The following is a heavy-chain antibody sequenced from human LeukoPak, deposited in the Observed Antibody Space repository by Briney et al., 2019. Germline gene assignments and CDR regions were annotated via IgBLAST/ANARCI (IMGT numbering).Heavy chain of an antibody. Sequence: PSETLSLTCTVSGGSISSYYWSWIRQPPGKGLEWIGYIYYSGSTNYNPSLKSRVTISVDTSKNQFSLKLSSVTAADTAVYYCARHRWGYCSSTSCYMSYYYYYMDVWGKGTTVTVSS. CDR3: ARHRWGYCSSTSCYMSYYYYYMDV. V-gene: IGHV4-59*08. CDR1: GGSISSYY. D-gene: IGHD2-2*02. J-gene: IGHJ6*03. CDR2: IYYSGST.